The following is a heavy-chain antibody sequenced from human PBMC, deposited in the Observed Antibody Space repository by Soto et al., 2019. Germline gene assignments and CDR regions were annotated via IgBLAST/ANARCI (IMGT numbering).Heavy chain of an antibody. CDR3: ARDYQLLTAVFDY. D-gene: IGHD2-2*01. CDR2: ISSSSTYI. J-gene: IGHJ4*02. V-gene: IGHV3-21*06. Sequence: EVQLVESGGGLVKPGGSLRLSCAASGFTFGDYTMNWVRQAPGKGLEWVSSISSSSTYIYYAYSVRGRFTISRDNAKNSLHLQMNRLSAEDTAVYYCARDYQLLTAVFDYWGQGTLVTVSS. CDR1: GFTFGDYT.